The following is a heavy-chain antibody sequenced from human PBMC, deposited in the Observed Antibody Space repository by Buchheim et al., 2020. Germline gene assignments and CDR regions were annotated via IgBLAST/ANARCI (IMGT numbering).Heavy chain of an antibody. Sequence: VQLVESGGGVVQPGRSLRLSCAASGFTFSSYGMHWVRQAPGKGLEWVAVISYDGSNKYYADSVKGRFTISRDNSKNTLYLQMNSLRAEDTAVYYCARVSYDSSGYVDYWGQGTL. V-gene: IGHV3-30*03. CDR2: ISYDGSNK. D-gene: IGHD3-22*01. CDR1: GFTFSSYG. CDR3: ARVSYDSSGYVDY. J-gene: IGHJ4*02.